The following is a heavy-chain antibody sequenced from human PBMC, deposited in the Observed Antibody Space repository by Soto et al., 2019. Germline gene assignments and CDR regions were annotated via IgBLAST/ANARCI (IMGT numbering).Heavy chain of an antibody. V-gene: IGHV3-7*01. CDR3: AREAAMVSVDY. CDR1: GFTFTLYW. D-gene: IGHD5-18*01. Sequence: GGSLRLSCAASGFTFTLYWMSWVRQAPGKGLEWVANIKEDGSERYYVDSVKGRFTISRDNAKNSLYLQMNSLGVEDTAVYYCAREAAMVSVDYWGQGTPVAVSS. CDR2: IKEDGSER. J-gene: IGHJ4*02.